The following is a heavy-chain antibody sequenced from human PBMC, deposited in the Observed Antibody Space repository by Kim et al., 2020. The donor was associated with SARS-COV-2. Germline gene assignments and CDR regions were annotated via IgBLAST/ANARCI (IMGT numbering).Heavy chain of an antibody. Sequence: SETLSLTCTVSGGSISSSSYYWGWIRQPPGKGLEWIGSIYYSGSTYYNPSLKSRVTISVDTSKNQFSLKLSSVTAADTAVYYCAGEMATILGYYYYGMDVWGQGTTVTVSS. D-gene: IGHD5-12*01. V-gene: IGHV4-39*02. CDR2: IYYSGST. J-gene: IGHJ6*02. CDR1: GGSISSSSYY. CDR3: AGEMATILGYYYYGMDV.